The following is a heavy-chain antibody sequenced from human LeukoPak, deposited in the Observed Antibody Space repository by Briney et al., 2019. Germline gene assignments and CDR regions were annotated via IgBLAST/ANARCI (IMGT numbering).Heavy chain of an antibody. CDR3: ARDGPVPPHYYYGMDV. CDR1: GFTVSSNY. J-gene: IGHJ6*02. V-gene: IGHV3-66*02. D-gene: IGHD2-2*01. Sequence: GGSLRLSCAASGFTVSSNYMSWVRQAPGKGLEWVSVIYSGGSTYYADSVKGRFTISRDNSKNTLYLQMNSLRAGDTAVYYCARDGPVPPHYYYGMDVWGQGTTVTVSS. CDR2: IYSGGST.